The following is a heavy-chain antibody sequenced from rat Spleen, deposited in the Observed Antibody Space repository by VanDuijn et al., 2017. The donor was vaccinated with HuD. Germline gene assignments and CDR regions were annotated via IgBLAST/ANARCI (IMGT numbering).Heavy chain of an antibody. Sequence: EVQLVESGGGLVQPGRSMKLSCAASGLSFSDYNMAWVRQAPKKGLEWVATISYDGHSTYYRDSVKGRFTISRDNAKSTLYLQMDSLRSEDTATYYCARHNSGYGVMDAWGQGASVTVSS. CDR3: ARHNSGYGVMDA. CDR1: GLSFSDYN. V-gene: IGHV5-7*01. CDR2: ISYDGHST. D-gene: IGHD4-3*01. J-gene: IGHJ4*01.